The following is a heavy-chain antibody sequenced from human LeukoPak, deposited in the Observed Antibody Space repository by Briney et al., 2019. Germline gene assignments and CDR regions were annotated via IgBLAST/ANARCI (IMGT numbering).Heavy chain of an antibody. CDR1: GGSIRSSSYY. Sequence: SETLSLTCTVSGGSIRSSSYYWGWIRQPPGKGLEWIGSIYYSGSTYFHPSLKSRVTISVDTSKNQFSLRLSSVTAADTAVYYCARDFHYYYGSGSPYFDYWGQGTLVTVSS. CDR3: ARDFHYYYGSGSPYFDY. D-gene: IGHD3-10*01. J-gene: IGHJ4*02. V-gene: IGHV4-39*02. CDR2: IYYSGST.